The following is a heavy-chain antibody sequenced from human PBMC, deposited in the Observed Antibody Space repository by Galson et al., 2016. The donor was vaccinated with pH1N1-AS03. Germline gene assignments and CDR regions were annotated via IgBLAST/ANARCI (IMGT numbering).Heavy chain of an antibody. J-gene: IGHJ6*02. CDR1: GGSVSSSDNY. V-gene: IGHV4-39*02. CDR2: VYFSGST. Sequence: ETLSLTCTVSGGSVSSSDNYWGWIRQPPGKGLEWIGSVYFSGSTYRNPSLLSRVIMSVDASENHFSLRLNSVTAADTAVYYCARLARGPWNLDVGGQGTTVTVSS. CDR3: ARLARGPWNLDV. D-gene: IGHD1-7*01.